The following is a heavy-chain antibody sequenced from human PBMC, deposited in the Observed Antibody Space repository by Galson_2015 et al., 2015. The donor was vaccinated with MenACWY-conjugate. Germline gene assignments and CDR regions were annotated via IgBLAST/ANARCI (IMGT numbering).Heavy chain of an antibody. Sequence: SLRLSCAASGFTFSSYAMSWVRQAPGKGLEWVSGISDSGSDSDYADSVKGRFTISRDNSQNTLYLQLNSLRVEDTAKYYCTRAFYDSSIGDKWGQGTLVTVSS. J-gene: IGHJ4*02. CDR3: TRAFYDSSIGDK. V-gene: IGHV3-23*01. CDR1: GFTFSSYA. CDR2: ISDSGSDS. D-gene: IGHD3-22*01.